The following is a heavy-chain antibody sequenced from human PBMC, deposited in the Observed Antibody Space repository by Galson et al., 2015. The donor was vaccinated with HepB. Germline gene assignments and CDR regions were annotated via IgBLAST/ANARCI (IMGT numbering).Heavy chain of an antibody. CDR2: IGGSGGTT. Sequence: SLRLSCAASGFTLRSYVMSWVRQAPGKGLEWVSGIGGSGGTTYYADSVKGRFAISRDSSKNTLYLRMNGLRTDDTAVYYCAKDWVVHAIIYYFDYWGQGTLVTVSS. J-gene: IGHJ4*02. CDR1: GFTLRSYV. V-gene: IGHV3-23*01. D-gene: IGHD2-8*02. CDR3: AKDWVVHAIIYYFDY.